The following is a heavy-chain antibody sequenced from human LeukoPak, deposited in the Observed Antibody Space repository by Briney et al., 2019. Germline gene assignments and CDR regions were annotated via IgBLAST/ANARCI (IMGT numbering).Heavy chain of an antibody. J-gene: IGHJ4*02. CDR3: ASLPGGSYYGFGY. CDR1: GYSFTSYW. V-gene: IGHV5-51*01. Sequence: GESLKISCKGSGYSFTSYWIGWVRQMPGKGLEWMVIIYPGDPDTRYSPSFQGQVNISADTSISNAYLQWSRLKASDTAMYYCASLPGGSYYGFGYWGQGTLVTVSS. CDR2: IYPGDPDT. D-gene: IGHD1-26*01.